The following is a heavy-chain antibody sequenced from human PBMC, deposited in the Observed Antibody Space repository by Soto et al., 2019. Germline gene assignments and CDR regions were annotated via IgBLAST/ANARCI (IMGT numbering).Heavy chain of an antibody. Sequence: QVQLVESGGGLVKPGGSPRLSCAASGFTFSDYYMSWIRQAPGKGLEWVSYISSSSSYTNYADSVKGRFTISGDNAKNSLYLQMNSLRAEDTAVYYCARVYSSSWHSFDYWGQGTLVTVSS. CDR3: ARVYSSSWHSFDY. V-gene: IGHV3-11*06. J-gene: IGHJ4*02. D-gene: IGHD6-13*01. CDR1: GFTFSDYY. CDR2: ISSSSSYT.